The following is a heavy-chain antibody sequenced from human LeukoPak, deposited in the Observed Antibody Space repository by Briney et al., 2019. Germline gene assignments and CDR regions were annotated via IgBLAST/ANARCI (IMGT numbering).Heavy chain of an antibody. CDR1: GFTFSDYY. V-gene: IGHV3-11*04. D-gene: IGHD3-10*01. CDR2: LSSSGNMI. Sequence: AGGSLRLSCAASGFTFSDYYMNWLRQAPGMGLEGVAYLSSSGNMIYYSDSVKGRFTISRDNAKNSVYLQMNSLRAEDTAVYYCARKIYGSENYIDYWGQGTLVTVSS. CDR3: ARKIYGSENYIDY. J-gene: IGHJ4*02.